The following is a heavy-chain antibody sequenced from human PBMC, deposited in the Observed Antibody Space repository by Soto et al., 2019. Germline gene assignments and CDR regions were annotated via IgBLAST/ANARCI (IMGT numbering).Heavy chain of an antibody. Sequence: PGGSLRLSCAASGFTFSSYAMSWVRQAPGKGLEWVSAISGSGGSTYYADSAKGRFTISRDNSKNTLYLQMNSLRAEDTAVYYCAKDGWSGYFNYYYYGMDVWGQGTTVTVSS. J-gene: IGHJ6*02. CDR3: AKDGWSGYFNYYYYGMDV. D-gene: IGHD3-3*01. V-gene: IGHV3-23*01. CDR2: ISGSGGST. CDR1: GFTFSSYA.